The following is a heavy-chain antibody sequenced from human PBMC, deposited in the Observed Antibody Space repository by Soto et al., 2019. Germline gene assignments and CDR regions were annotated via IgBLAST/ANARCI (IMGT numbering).Heavy chain of an antibody. J-gene: IGHJ4*02. V-gene: IGHV4-39*01. CDR1: GVSISSSRYY. Sequence: QRQLQESGPGLVKPSETLSLTCAVSGVSISSSRYYWGWIRQSPGKGLEWIGSIYYSGNTQYNPSLKSRVPISVDTSKSQSSLNLTSVTAADTAVYYCARHRRSGWYVDFDYWGQGTLVTVSS. CDR3: ARHRRSGWYVDFDY. D-gene: IGHD6-19*01. CDR2: IYYSGNT.